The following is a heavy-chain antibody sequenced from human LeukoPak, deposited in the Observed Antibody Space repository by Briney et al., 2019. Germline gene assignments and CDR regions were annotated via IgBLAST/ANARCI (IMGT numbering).Heavy chain of an antibody. V-gene: IGHV3-30*18. CDR2: ISYDGSNK. D-gene: IGHD5-18*01. CDR3: AKDNKRCSYDY. Sequence: GRSLRLSCAASGFTFSSYGMHWVRQGPGKGLEWVAVISYDGSNKYYTDSVKGRFTIARDSSKKTLFLQMNSLRVEAAADYCCAKDNKRCSYDYWGQGTLVTVSS. J-gene: IGHJ4*02. CDR1: GFTFSSYG.